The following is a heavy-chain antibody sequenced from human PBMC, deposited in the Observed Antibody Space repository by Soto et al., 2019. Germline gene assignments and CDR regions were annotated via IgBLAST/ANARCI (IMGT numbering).Heavy chain of an antibody. CDR1: GAPITTTKW. V-gene: IGHV4-4*02. CDR3: ATQTISYTWGV. CDR2: LSRGDER. D-gene: IGHD3-16*01. Sequence: SETLSLTCTVSGAPITTTKWWAWVRLPPGKGSEWIGELSRGDERSSNPSLEGRFTMSLDKSNNHFSLKLTSVTAADTAIYYCATQTISYTWGVWGRGTSVTVSS. J-gene: IGHJ6*02.